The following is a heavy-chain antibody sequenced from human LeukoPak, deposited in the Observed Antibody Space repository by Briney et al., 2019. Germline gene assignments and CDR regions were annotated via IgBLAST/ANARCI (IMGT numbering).Heavy chain of an antibody. D-gene: IGHD6-13*01. CDR1: GYTFTGYY. J-gene: IGHJ4*02. V-gene: IGHV7-4-1*02. CDR2: INTNTGNP. CDR3: ARDFVSSWSFY. Sequence: EASVKVSCKASGYTFTGYYMHWVRQAPGQGLEWMGWINTNTGNPTYAQGFTGRFVFSLDTSVSTAYLQISSLKAEDTAVYYCARDFVSSWSFYWGQGTLVTVSS.